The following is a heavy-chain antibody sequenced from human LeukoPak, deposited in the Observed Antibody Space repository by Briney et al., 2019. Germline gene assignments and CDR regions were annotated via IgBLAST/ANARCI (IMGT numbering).Heavy chain of an antibody. D-gene: IGHD2-2*01. Sequence: GGSLRLSCVASGFTVSSNYMSWVRQAPGKGLEWVSAISGSGGSTYYADSVKGRFTISRDNSKNTLYLQMNSLRAEDTAVYYCAKGSCSSTSCRIDYWGQGTLVTVSS. CDR1: GFTVSSNY. V-gene: IGHV3-23*01. J-gene: IGHJ4*02. CDR2: ISGSGGST. CDR3: AKGSCSSTSCRIDY.